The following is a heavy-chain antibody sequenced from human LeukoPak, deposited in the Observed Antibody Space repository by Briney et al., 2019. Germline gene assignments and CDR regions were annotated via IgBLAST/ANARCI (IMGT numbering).Heavy chain of an antibody. CDR3: AKSSAGITWFDP. CDR1: GFSFSSSG. D-gene: IGHD1-1*01. J-gene: IGHJ5*02. V-gene: IGHV3-30*02. Sequence: GGSLRLSCAASGFSFSSSGMHWVRQAPGKGPEWVAFTRFDDSYKAYGDSVKGRFTISRDNSKNTLCLQMDSLSSDATAVYYCAKSSAGITWFDPWGQGTLVTVSS. CDR2: TRFDDSYK.